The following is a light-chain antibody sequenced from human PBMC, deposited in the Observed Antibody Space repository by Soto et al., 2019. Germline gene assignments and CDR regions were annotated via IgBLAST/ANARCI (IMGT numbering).Light chain of an antibody. CDR1: FNDVGGYNY. CDR3: SSYVGNNNLV. J-gene: IGLJ3*02. CDR2: EVY. V-gene: IGLV2-8*01. Sequence: QSALTQPPSASGSPGQSVTISCTGTFNDVGGYNYVSWYQQHPGKAPKDIIYEVYKRPSGVPDRFSGSKSGKTASLTVSGLQADDGADYYCSSYVGNNNLVFGGGTKVTVL.